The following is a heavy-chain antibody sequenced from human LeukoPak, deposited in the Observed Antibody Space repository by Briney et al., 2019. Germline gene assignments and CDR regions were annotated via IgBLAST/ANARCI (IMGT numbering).Heavy chain of an antibody. V-gene: IGHV1-18*01. CDR2: ISAYDGNT. CDR1: GYTFTNYG. J-gene: IGHJ5*02. Sequence: ASVTVSCKASGYTFTNYGISWVRQAPGQGLEWMGWISAYDGNTNYLQKFQGRVTMTTDTATSTAYMELRSLRSDDTAVYYCARDKVIASAGTPNWFDPWGQGTLVTVSS. CDR3: ARDKVIASAGTPNWFDP. D-gene: IGHD6-13*01.